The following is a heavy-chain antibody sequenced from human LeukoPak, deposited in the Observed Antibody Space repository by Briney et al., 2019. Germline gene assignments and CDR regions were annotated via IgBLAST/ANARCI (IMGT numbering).Heavy chain of an antibody. CDR3: ARSRDGNYDFWSGQGSNWFDP. Sequence: SVKVSCKASGGTFSSHAISWVRQAPGQGLEWMGGIIPIFGTANYAQKFQGRVTITADESTSTAYMELSSLRSEDTAVYYCARSRDGNYDFWSGQGSNWFDPWGQGTLVTVSS. CDR2: IIPIFGTA. J-gene: IGHJ5*02. D-gene: IGHD3-3*01. CDR1: GGTFSSHA. V-gene: IGHV1-69*13.